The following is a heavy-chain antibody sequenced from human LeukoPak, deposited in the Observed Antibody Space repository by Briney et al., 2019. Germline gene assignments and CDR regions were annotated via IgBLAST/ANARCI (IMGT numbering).Heavy chain of an antibody. CDR2: ISYDGSNK. V-gene: IGHV3-30*18. J-gene: IGHJ4*02. CDR1: GFTFSSYG. CDR3: AKGAHTAEN. Sequence: PGRSLRLSCAASGFTFSSYGMLWVRQAPGKGLEWVAVISYDGSNKYYADSVKGRFTISRDNSKNTLYLQMNSLRAEDTAVYYCAKGAHTAENWGQGTLVTVSS. D-gene: IGHD5-18*01.